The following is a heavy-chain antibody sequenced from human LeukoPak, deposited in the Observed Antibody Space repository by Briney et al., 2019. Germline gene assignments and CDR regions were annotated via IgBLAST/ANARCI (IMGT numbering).Heavy chain of an antibody. J-gene: IGHJ4*02. CDR1: GASLNDNY. D-gene: IGHD6-13*01. CDR3: ARRTLGALDY. Sequence: TSETLSLTCSVSGASLNDNYWSWIRQPPGKGLEWIGYIYYSGSTHYNSSLKSRVTMSIDTSKNQFSLNLRSVTAADTAVYYCARRTLGALDYWGQGTLVTVSS. CDR2: IYYSGST. V-gene: IGHV4-59*01.